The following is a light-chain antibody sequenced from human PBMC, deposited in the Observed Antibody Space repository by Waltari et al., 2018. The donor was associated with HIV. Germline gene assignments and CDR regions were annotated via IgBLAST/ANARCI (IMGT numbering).Light chain of an antibody. J-gene: IGKJ1*01. V-gene: IGKV3-11*01. CDR1: QSVNGY. Sequence: LLTQSPATLSLSLRARATLSSRASQSVNGYLAWYQQKAGQAPRLLIYDASNRATGIPDRFSGSGSGTDFTLTISSLEPEDFAVYYCQQRRTWPQTFGQGTKVEIK. CDR3: QQRRTWPQT. CDR2: DAS.